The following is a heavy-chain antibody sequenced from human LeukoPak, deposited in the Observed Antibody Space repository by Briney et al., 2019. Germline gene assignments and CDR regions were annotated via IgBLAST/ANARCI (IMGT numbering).Heavy chain of an antibody. V-gene: IGHV4-61*02. CDR1: GGSISSGSYY. D-gene: IGHD5-18*01. Sequence: SQTLSLTCTVSGGSISSGSYYWSWIRQPAGKGLEWIGRIYTSGSTNYNPSLKSRVTISVDTSKNQFSLKLSSVTAADTAVYYCARVPSYGPFDYWGQGTLVTVSS. CDR3: ARVPSYGPFDY. CDR2: IYTSGST. J-gene: IGHJ4*02.